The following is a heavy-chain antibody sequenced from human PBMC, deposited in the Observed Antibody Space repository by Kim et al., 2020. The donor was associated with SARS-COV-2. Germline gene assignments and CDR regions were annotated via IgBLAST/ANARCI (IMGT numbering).Heavy chain of an antibody. J-gene: IGHJ4*02. CDR3: ASRGVRYHYNS. D-gene: IGHD3-10*01. Sequence: NTDYAQKFQGRVTMTRDTSISTAYLELSSLRSEDTAVYYCASRGVRYHYNSWGQGTLVTVSS. CDR2: NT. V-gene: IGHV1-8*01.